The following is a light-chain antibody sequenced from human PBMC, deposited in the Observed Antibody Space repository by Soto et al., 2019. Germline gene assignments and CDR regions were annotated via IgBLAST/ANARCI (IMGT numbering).Light chain of an antibody. CDR2: DVT. Sequence: QSVLTQPASVSGSPGQPITISRTGTSSDVGGYNYVSWYQQHPGKAPKLMIYDVTNRPSGVSNRFSGSKSGNTASLTISGLQAEDEADYYCSSYTSISTYVFGTGTKVTVL. CDR3: SSYTSISTYV. V-gene: IGLV2-14*01. CDR1: SSDVGGYNY. J-gene: IGLJ1*01.